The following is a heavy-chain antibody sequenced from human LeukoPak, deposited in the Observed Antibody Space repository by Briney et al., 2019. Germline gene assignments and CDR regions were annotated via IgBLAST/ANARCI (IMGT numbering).Heavy chain of an antibody. J-gene: IGHJ4*02. CDR1: GFTFSSYS. D-gene: IGHD3-22*01. CDR2: ISGSSSSI. V-gene: IGHV3-48*02. Sequence: PGGSLRLSCVASGFTFSSYSMNWVRQAPGKGLEWVSYISGSSSSIYYADSVRGRFTISRGNAKNSLYLQMNSLRDEDTAVYYCARDYYDTSGYAFDYWGQGTLDTVSS. CDR3: ARDYYDTSGYAFDY.